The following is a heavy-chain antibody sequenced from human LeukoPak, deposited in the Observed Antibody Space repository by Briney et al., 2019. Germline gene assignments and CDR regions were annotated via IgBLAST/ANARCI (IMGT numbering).Heavy chain of an antibody. CDR3: AKASSGWYYFDY. D-gene: IGHD6-19*01. V-gene: IGHV3-23*01. CDR1: GFTFSSYA. CDR2: ISGSGGGT. J-gene: IGHJ4*02. Sequence: GGSLRLSCAASGFTFSSYAMSWVRQAPGKGLEWVSAISGSGGGTYYADSVKGRFTISRDNSKNTLYLQMNSLRAEDTAVYYCAKASSGWYYFDYWGQGTLVTVSS.